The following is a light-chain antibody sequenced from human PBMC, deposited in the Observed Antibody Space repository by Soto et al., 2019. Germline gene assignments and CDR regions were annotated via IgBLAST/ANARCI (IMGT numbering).Light chain of an antibody. CDR1: ENIAAGY. CDR3: QQYGTSPT. Sequence: EIVVTQSPGTLSLSPGERATLSCRASENIAAGYLAWYQQKPGQAPRLLVYGPSNRATGIADRFSGSGSGTGFTLTINRLEAEDSAVYYCQQYGTSPTFGQGTRLEIK. V-gene: IGKV3-20*01. CDR2: GPS. J-gene: IGKJ5*01.